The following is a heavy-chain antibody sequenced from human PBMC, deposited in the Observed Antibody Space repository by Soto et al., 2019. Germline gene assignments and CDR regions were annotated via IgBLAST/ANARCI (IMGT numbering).Heavy chain of an antibody. CDR2: VSGSGGPT. D-gene: IGHD6-19*01. CDR3: AKDYEFDSSGWHDAFDI. Sequence: GGSLRLSCAASGFTFSNYAMSWVRQAPGKGLEWVSVVSGSGGPTYYADSVKGRFTSSRDTSKNTMYLQMNSLRAEDTAVYYCAKDYEFDSSGWHDAFDIWGQGTMVTVSS. CDR1: GFTFSNYA. J-gene: IGHJ3*02. V-gene: IGHV3-23*01.